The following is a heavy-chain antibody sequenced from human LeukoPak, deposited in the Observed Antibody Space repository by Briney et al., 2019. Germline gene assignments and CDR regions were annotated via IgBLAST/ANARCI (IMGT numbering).Heavy chain of an antibody. Sequence: SETLSLTCTVSGGSISSYYWSWIRQPPGKGLEWIGYIYYSGSTNYNPSLKSRVTISVDTSKNQFSLKLSSVTAADTAVYYCAREQYLYSSSSYDYWGQGTLVTVSS. CDR1: GGSISSYY. CDR2: IYYSGST. D-gene: IGHD6-6*01. J-gene: IGHJ4*02. CDR3: AREQYLYSSSSYDY. V-gene: IGHV4-59*12.